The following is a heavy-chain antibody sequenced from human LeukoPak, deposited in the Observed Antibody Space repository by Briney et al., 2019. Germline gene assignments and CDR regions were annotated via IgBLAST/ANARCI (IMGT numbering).Heavy chain of an antibody. V-gene: IGHV4-59*01. CDR3: ARERGRFGESTSYYFDY. CDR1: GGSISSYY. CDR2: IYYSGST. Sequence: SETLSLTCTVSGGSISSYYWSWIRQPPGKGLGWIGYIYYSGSTNYNPSLKSRVTISVDTSKNQFSLKLSSVTAADTAVYYCARERGRFGESTSYYFDYWGQGTLVTVSS. D-gene: IGHD3-10*01. J-gene: IGHJ4*02.